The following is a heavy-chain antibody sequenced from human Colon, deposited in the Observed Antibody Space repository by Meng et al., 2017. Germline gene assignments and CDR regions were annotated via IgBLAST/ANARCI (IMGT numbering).Heavy chain of an antibody. CDR2: ISDNGGGT. D-gene: IGHD1-14*01. Sequence: EVQLLESGGDLVQPGGSLRLSCAASGFTFSSYAMSWVRQAPGKGLEWVSTISDNGGGTYYADCVKGRFTISRDNSKNTLYLQMNSLRAEDTAVYFCAKEAVTGIYYFDYWGQGTLVTVSS. CDR1: GFTFSSYA. J-gene: IGHJ4*02. CDR3: AKEAVTGIYYFDY. V-gene: IGHV3-23*01.